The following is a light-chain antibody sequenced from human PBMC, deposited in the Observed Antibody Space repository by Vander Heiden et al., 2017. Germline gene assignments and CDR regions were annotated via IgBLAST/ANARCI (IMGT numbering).Light chain of an antibody. V-gene: IGKV2-28*01. Sequence: DIVMTQSPLSLPVTPGEPASISCRSSQSLLGSDGRNYLDWYLQKPGQSPQLLIYLGSNRASGVPDRFSGSGSGTDFTLKISRVEAEDVGVYYCRQTLQTPRTFGQGTKLEIK. CDR1: QSLLGSDGRNY. CDR2: LGS. CDR3: RQTLQTPRT. J-gene: IGKJ2*01.